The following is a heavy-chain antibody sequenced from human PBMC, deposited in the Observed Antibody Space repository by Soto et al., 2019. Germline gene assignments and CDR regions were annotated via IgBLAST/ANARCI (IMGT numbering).Heavy chain of an antibody. V-gene: IGHV4-59*01. D-gene: IGHD5-18*01. CDR2: IFYSGST. CDR1: GGSISNYY. Sequence: PSETLSLTCTVSGGSISNYYWSWIRQPQGRGLEWIGHIFYSGSTNYNPALKSRVTISVDTSKSQFSLKLSSVTAADTAVYYCAKDSGYNYGYFRWFDPWGQGTLVTVSS. J-gene: IGHJ5*02. CDR3: AKDSGYNYGYFRWFDP.